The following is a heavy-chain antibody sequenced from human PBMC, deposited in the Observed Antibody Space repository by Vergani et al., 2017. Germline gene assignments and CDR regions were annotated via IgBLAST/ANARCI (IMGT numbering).Heavy chain of an antibody. CDR3: ARVGTYYYDSSGYFRAFDI. D-gene: IGHD3-22*01. CDR2: MNPNSGNT. V-gene: IGHV1-8*01. CDR1: GYTFTSYD. Sequence: QVQLVQSGAEVKKPGASVKVSCKASGYTFTSYDINWVRQATGQGLEWMGWMNPNSGNTGYAQKFQGRVTMTRNTSISTAYMELSSLRSEDTAVYYCARVGTYYYDSSGYFRAFDIWGQGTMVTVSS. J-gene: IGHJ3*02.